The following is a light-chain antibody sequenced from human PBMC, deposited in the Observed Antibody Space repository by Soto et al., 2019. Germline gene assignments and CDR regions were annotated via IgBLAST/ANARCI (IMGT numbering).Light chain of an antibody. CDR2: EVS. CDR1: SSDVGGYNY. J-gene: IGLJ3*02. V-gene: IGLV2-14*01. CDR3: FSYTTSSALV. Sequence: QSALTQPASVSGSPGQSITISCTGTSSDVGGYNYVSWYQQHPAKAPKLMIYEVSNRPSGVPHRFSGSKSGNTASLTISGLHAEDEADYYCFSYTTSSALVFGGGTQLTVL.